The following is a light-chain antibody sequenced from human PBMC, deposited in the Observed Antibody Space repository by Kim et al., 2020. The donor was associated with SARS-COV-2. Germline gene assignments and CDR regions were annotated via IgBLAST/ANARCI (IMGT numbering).Light chain of an antibody. J-gene: IGLJ2*01. CDR3: QAWDSSVHVV. V-gene: IGLV3-1*01. CDR1: DKY. CDR2: RDN. Sequence: DKYASWYQQKPGQPPVLVIYRDNERPSGIPERFSGSNSGNTATLTISGTQSMDEADYYCQAWDSSVHVVFGGGTQLTVL.